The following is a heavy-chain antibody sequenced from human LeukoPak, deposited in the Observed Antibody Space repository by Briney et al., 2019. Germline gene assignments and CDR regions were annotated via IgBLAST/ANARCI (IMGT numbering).Heavy chain of an antibody. Sequence: GGSLRLSCAASGFTFSSYSMTWVRQAPGKGLEWVSSISSSSSYMYYADSVKGRFTISRDNAKNSLYLQMNSLRAEDTAVYYCARGSITLEFGYWGQGTLVTVSS. V-gene: IGHV3-21*01. J-gene: IGHJ4*02. CDR3: ARGSITLEFGY. D-gene: IGHD3-3*01. CDR1: GFTFSSYS. CDR2: ISSSSSYM.